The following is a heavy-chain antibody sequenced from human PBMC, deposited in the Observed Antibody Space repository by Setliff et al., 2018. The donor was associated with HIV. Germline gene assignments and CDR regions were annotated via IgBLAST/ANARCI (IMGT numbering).Heavy chain of an antibody. CDR1: GYSLTDLS. V-gene: IGHV1-24*01. CDR2: FDPEDGET. D-gene: IGHD3-22*01. Sequence: ASVKVSCKVSGYSLTDLSINWVRQAPGKGLECMGGFDPEDGETVYAQKLQGRVTMTEDTSTDTAYMELSSLRSEDTAMYYCATIRAYYYDSSGQEYFQYWGHGTLVTVAS. CDR3: ATIRAYYYDSSGQEYFQY. J-gene: IGHJ1*01.